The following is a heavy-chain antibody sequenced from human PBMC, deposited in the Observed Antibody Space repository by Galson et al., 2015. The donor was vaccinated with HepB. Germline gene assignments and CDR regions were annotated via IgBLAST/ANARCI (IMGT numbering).Heavy chain of an antibody. Sequence: SLRLSCAASGFTFSNYAMHWVRQAPGKGLEWVAVIWYDDSYKYYADSVKGRFTISRDNSKNRLYLQMNSLRAEDTAVYYCARDFGSSVTTKYDYWGQGTLVTVSS. CDR1: GFTFSNYA. CDR3: ARDFGSSVTTKYDY. J-gene: IGHJ4*02. D-gene: IGHD4-17*01. V-gene: IGHV3-33*01. CDR2: IWYDDSYK.